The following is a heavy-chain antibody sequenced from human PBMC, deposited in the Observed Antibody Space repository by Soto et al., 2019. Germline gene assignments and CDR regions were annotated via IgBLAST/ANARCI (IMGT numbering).Heavy chain of an antibody. D-gene: IGHD4-17*01. CDR3: AREVPYYGDYTSEFFDY. Sequence: GGSLRLSCAASGFTFSSYSMNWVRQAPGKGLEWVSYISSSSSTIYYADSVKGRFTISRDNAKNSLYLQMNSLRDEDTAVYYCAREVPYYGDYTSEFFDYWGQGTLVTVSS. J-gene: IGHJ4*02. CDR1: GFTFSSYS. CDR2: ISSSSSTI. V-gene: IGHV3-48*02.